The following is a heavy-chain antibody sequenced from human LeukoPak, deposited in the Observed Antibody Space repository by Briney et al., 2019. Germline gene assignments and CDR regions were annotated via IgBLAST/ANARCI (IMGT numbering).Heavy chain of an antibody. J-gene: IGHJ6*03. D-gene: IGHD6-6*01. CDR2: IDSSGSNI. V-gene: IGHV3-48*03. CDR3: ARGTLAARPYYYYMDV. Sequence: GGSLRLSCAASGFTFSSYEMNWVRQAPGKGLEWVSYIDSSGSNIHYADSVKGRFTISRDNAKNSLYLQMNSLRAEDTAVYYCARGTLAARPYYYYMDVWGKGTTVTVSS. CDR1: GFTFSSYE.